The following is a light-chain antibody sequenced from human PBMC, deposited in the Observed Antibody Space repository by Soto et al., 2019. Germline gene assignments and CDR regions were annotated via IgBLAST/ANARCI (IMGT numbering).Light chain of an antibody. CDR1: QSVSSS. V-gene: IGKV3-15*01. CDR2: GAS. Sequence: EIVMTQSPTTLSASPGERATLSCRASQSVSSSLAWYQQKPGQAPRLLIYGASTRATGIPAWFSGSGSGTEFTLTISSLQSEDFAVYYCHQYNNWPLTFGRGTRLEIK. J-gene: IGKJ5*01. CDR3: HQYNNWPLT.